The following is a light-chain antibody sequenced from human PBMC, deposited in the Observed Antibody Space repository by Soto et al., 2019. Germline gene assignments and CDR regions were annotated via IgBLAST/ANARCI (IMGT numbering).Light chain of an antibody. CDR2: DAS. CDR1: QSVSSY. V-gene: IGKV3-11*01. CDR3: QQRSNWPPYT. Sequence: EIVLTQSPATLSLSPGERATLSCRASQSVSSYLAWYQQKPGQAPRLLIYDASNRATGIPARFSGSGSGTDFTLTISRIEPEDFAVYDCQQRSNWPPYTFGHGTKLEIK. J-gene: IGKJ2*01.